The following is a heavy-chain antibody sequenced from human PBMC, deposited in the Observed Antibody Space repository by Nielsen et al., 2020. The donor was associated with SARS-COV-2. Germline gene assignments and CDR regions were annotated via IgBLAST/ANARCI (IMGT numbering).Heavy chain of an antibody. D-gene: IGHD3-10*01. CDR1: GFTFSSTW. CDR3: AKDDVVRGDAFDI. CDR2: INPSGSGT. Sequence: GESLKISCSASGFTFSSTWMDWVRQAPGQGLVWVSRINPSGSGTAYADSVKGRFAVSRDNAGNTVVLQIHSLRVEDTAVYYCAKDDVVRGDAFDIWGQGTMVTVSS. J-gene: IGHJ3*02. V-gene: IGHV3-74*01.